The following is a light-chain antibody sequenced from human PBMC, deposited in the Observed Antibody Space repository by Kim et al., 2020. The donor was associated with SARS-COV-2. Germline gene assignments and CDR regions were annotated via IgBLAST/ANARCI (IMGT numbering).Light chain of an antibody. CDR2: HAS. Sequence: EIVLTQSPATLSVFPGERATLSCRASQSVSSYLAWYQQKPGQAPRLLIYHASNMVTGIPARFNGSGSGTDFTLTISSLEPEDFAVYYCQQRSSWLYTFGQGTKLEI. CDR1: QSVSSY. CDR3: QQRSSWLYT. V-gene: IGKV3-11*01. J-gene: IGKJ2*01.